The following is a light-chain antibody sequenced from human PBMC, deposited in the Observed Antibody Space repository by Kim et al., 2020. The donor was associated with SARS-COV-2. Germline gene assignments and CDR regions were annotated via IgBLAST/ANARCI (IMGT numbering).Light chain of an antibody. CDR2: EDS. Sequence: SYELTQPPSVSVSPGQTASITCSGDKLGDKYACWYQQKPGQSPVLVIYEDSKRPAGIPERISGSNSGNTATLTISGTQAMDEADYYCQAWDSSTVVFGVG. J-gene: IGLJ2*01. V-gene: IGLV3-1*01. CDR3: QAWDSSTVV. CDR1: KLGDKY.